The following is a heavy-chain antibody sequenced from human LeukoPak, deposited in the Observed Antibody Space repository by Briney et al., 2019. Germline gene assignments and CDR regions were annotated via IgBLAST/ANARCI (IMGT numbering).Heavy chain of an antibody. D-gene: IGHD3-10*01. V-gene: IGHV4-39*01. CDR1: GGSISSSSYY. CDR3: ARPAYGSGSYSGFDY. CDR2: IYYSGST. J-gene: IGHJ4*02. Sequence: SETLSLTCTVSGGSISSSSYYWGWIRQPPGKGLEWIGTIYYSGSTYYNPSLKSRVTISEDTSKNQFSLKLSSVTAADTAVYYCARPAYGSGSYSGFDYWGQGTLVAVSS.